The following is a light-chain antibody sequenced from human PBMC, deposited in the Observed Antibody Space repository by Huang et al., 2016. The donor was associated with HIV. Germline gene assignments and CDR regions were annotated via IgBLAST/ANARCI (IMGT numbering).Light chain of an antibody. V-gene: IGKV2-28*01. CDR1: QSLLHTNGYNY. Sequence: DIVMTQSPLSLAVTPGQPASISCRARQSLLHTNGYNYLDWYLQKPGQSPRLLIYFASNRASGVPDRFGGSGSDTNFSLKISRVEAEDVGVYYCMQSLQTSGLTFGGGTRVEIK. CDR2: FAS. J-gene: IGKJ4*01. CDR3: MQSLQTSGLT.